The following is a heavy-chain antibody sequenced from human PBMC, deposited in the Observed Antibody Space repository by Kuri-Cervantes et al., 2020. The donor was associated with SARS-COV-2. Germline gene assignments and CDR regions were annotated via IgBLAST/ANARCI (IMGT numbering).Heavy chain of an antibody. D-gene: IGHD3-3*01. Sequence: SVKVFCKASGGTFSSYAISWARQAPGQGLEWMGGIIPIFGTANYAQKFQGRVTISADEYTSTAYMEMSSRRSEDTAVYYCARDPQDFCSGYFLGMDVGGQGTTVTVSS. CDR2: IIPIFGTA. J-gene: IGHJ6*02. V-gene: IGHV1-69*13. CDR3: ARDPQDFCSGYFLGMDV. CDR1: GGTFSSYA.